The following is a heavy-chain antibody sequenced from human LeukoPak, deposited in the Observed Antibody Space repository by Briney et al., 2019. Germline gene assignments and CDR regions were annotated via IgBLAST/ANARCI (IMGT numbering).Heavy chain of an antibody. D-gene: IGHD3-22*01. CDR3: ARLHDSSGYEI. Sequence: ASVKVSCKASGYTFTNFGISWVRQAPGRGLEWMGWISGYNGNTNYAQKLQGRVTMTTDTSTSTAYMDLRSLRSDDTAVYYCARLHDSSGYEIWGQGTLVTVSS. CDR1: GYTFTNFG. V-gene: IGHV1-18*01. J-gene: IGHJ4*02. CDR2: ISGYNGNT.